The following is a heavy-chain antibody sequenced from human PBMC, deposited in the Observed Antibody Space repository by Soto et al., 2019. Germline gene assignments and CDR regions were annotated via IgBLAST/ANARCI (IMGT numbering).Heavy chain of an antibody. CDR3: ARGLPTTVTILQS. J-gene: IGHJ5*02. CDR2: INVGNGNT. V-gene: IGHV1-3*01. D-gene: IGHD4-17*01. CDR1: GFPFAGNT. Sequence: QVQLVQSGAEVKKPGASVKVSCKASGFPFAGNTVLWVRQAPGQGLEWMGWINVGNGNTKLSQKFQGRFTLARDPSAITAYMELSSLRSEATAVYYCARGLPTTVTILQSWGQGTLVTVAS.